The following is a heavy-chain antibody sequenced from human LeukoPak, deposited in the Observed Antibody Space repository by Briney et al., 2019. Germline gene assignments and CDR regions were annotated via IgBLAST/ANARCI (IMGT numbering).Heavy chain of an antibody. CDR3: AKDGIKSGYSYGTGYFDY. CDR1: GFTFDDYT. D-gene: IGHD5-18*01. Sequence: GGSLRLSCAASGFTFDDYTMHRVRQAPGKGLEWVSLISWDGGSTYYADSVKGRFTISRDNSKNSLYLQMNSLRTEDTALYYCAKDGIKSGYSYGTGYFDYWGQGTLVTVSS. CDR2: ISWDGGST. J-gene: IGHJ4*02. V-gene: IGHV3-43*01.